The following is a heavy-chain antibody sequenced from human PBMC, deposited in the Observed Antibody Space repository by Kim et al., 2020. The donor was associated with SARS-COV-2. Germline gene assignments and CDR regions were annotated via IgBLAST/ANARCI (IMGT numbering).Heavy chain of an antibody. CDR1: GFTFSGFA. D-gene: IGHD6-13*01. Sequence: GGSLRLSCAASGFTFSGFAMGWVRQAPGKGLEWVSTISGGGHNTHYADSVKGRFTISRDNSKNTLYLQMNSLRAEDTAVYYCDAADYWGQGTLVTVSS. CDR3: DAADY. V-gene: IGHV3-23*01. J-gene: IGHJ4*02. CDR2: ISGGGHNT.